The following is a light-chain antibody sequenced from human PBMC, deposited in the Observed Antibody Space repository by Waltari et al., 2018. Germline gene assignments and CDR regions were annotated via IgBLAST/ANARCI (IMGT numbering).Light chain of an antibody. J-gene: IGKJ3*01. CDR2: GAS. V-gene: IGKV3-20*01. CDR1: QSVSSNY. Sequence: EIVLTQSPGTLSLSQGDRATLSCRASQSVSSNYLAWYQQKPGQAPRLLIYGASSRATGIPDRFSGSGSGTDFTLTISRLEPEDFAVYYCQQYGSSQFTFGPGTKVDIK. CDR3: QQYGSSQFT.